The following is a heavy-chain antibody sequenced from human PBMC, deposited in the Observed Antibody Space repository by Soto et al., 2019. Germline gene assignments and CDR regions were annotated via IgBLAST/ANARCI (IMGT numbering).Heavy chain of an antibody. Sequence: DSLKISCKGSGYSFTSYWISWVRQMPGKGLEWMGRIDPSDSYTNYSPSFQGHVTISADKSISTAYLQWSSLKASDTAMYYCGKGSSSCAGRKYYYYYGLDVWCQGNTVTV. CDR2: IDPSDSYT. CDR3: GKGSSSCAGRKYYYYYGLDV. CDR1: GYSFTSYW. V-gene: IGHV5-10-1*01. D-gene: IGHD6-6*01. J-gene: IGHJ6*02.